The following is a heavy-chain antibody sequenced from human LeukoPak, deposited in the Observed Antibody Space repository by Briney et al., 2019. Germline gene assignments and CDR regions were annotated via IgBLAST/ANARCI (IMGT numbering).Heavy chain of an antibody. CDR1: GGSISSSSYY. V-gene: IGHV4-39*01. J-gene: IGHJ4*02. CDR3: ARHSYEGSDY. CDR2: ISYSGST. D-gene: IGHD5-12*01. Sequence: SETLSLTCIVSGGSISSSSYYWGWIRQPPGQGLEWIGIISYSGSTYYNPSLKSRVTISVDMSKNQFSLKLSSATAADAAVYYCARHSYEGSDYWGQGTLVTVSS.